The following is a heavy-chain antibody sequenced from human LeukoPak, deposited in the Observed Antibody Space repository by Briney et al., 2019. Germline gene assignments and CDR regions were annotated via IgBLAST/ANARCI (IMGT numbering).Heavy chain of an antibody. CDR1: GFTFSSYA. D-gene: IGHD2-2*01. CDR2: LSSSGSST. V-gene: IGHV3-23*01. CDR3: AKLMSIVVVPAAPPVDMDV. J-gene: IGHJ6*02. Sequence: GGSLRLSCAASGFTFSSYAMSWVRQAPGQGLEWVSALSSSGSSTYYAYSGKGRMTISTDNSKNTLYLQMNSVRAEDTAVYYCAKLMSIVVVPAAPPVDMDVWGQGTTVTVSS.